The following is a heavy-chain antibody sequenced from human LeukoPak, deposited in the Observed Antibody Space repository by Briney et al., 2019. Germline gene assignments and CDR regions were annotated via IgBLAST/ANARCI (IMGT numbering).Heavy chain of an antibody. J-gene: IGHJ4*02. D-gene: IGHD3-22*01. Sequence: GGSLRLSCAASGFTFSCCGMTWVRQAPGKGLEWVSGISGSGGRAYYADSVQGRFTISRDNSKNTLYLQMHSLRAEDTAVYYCAKDRAWAMNYYDSSGYSILDSWGQGTLVTVSS. V-gene: IGHV3-23*01. CDR2: ISGSGGRA. CDR1: GFTFSCCG. CDR3: AKDRAWAMNYYDSSGYSILDS.